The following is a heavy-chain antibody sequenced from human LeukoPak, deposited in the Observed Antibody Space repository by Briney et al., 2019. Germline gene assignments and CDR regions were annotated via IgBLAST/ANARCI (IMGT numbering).Heavy chain of an antibody. J-gene: IGHJ4*02. CDR1: GFTFTNYA. CDR3: AREWVWFGESRYFSY. Sequence: ASVKVSCKASGFTFTNYAMHWVRQAPGQRLEWMAWINADNGNTKYSPKFQSRVTITRDTSASTVYMELSSLTSEDTAVYYCAREWVWFGESRYFSYWGQGTLVTVSS. D-gene: IGHD3-10*01. V-gene: IGHV1-3*01. CDR2: INADNGNT.